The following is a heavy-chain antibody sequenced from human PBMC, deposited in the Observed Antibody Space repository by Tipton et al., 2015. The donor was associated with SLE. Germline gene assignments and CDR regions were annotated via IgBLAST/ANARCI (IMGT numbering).Heavy chain of an antibody. CDR3: TIFGVAWRAFDI. V-gene: IGHV3-49*03. J-gene: IGHJ3*02. CDR2: IRSKAYGGTT. CDR1: GFTFGDYA. Sequence: SLRLSCTASGFTFGDYAMSWFRQAPGKGLEWVGFIRSKAYGGTTEYAASVKGRFTISRDDSKSIAYLQMNSLKTEDTAVYYCTIFGVAWRAFDIWGQGTMVTVSS. D-gene: IGHD3-3*01.